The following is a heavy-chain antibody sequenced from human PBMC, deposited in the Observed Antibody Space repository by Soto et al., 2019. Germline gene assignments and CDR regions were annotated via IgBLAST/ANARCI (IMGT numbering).Heavy chain of an antibody. Sequence: ASVKVSCKASGYTFTSYGISWVRQAPGQGLEWMGWISAYNGNTNYAQKLQGRVTMTTDTSTSTAYMELRSLRSDDTAAYYCARNGGGYCSGGSCYWVGSYYYGMDVWGQGTTVTVSS. V-gene: IGHV1-18*01. D-gene: IGHD2-15*01. J-gene: IGHJ6*02. CDR2: ISAYNGNT. CDR3: ARNGGGYCSGGSCYWVGSYYYGMDV. CDR1: GYTFTSYG.